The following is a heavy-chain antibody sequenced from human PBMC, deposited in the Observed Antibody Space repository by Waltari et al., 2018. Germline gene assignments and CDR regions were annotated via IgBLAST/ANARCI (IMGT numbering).Heavy chain of an antibody. V-gene: IGHV4-38-2*01. CDR3: ARLYSSSWSFDY. CDR1: GYSISSGYY. J-gene: IGHJ4*02. CDR2: IYHSGST. D-gene: IGHD6-13*01. Sequence: QVQLQESGPGLVKPSETLSLTCAVSGYSISSGYYWGWIRQPPGKGLEWIGSIYHSGSTYYNPSLNSRVTISVDTSKNQFSLKLSSVTAADTAVYYCARLYSSSWSFDYWGQGTLVTVSS.